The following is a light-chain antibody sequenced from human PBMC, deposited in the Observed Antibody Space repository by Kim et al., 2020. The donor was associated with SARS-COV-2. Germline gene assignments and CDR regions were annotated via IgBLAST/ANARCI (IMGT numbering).Light chain of an antibody. CDR3: CSTSNTLDYV. V-gene: IGLV2-14*03. CDR1: SGDIGNSNS. J-gene: IGLJ1*01. CDR2: DVR. Sequence: SELTQPVSMSGSPGQSITISCSGTSGDIGNSNSVSWYQQHSGEAPRLIIYDVRDRPSGVSARFSGSKSANMASLTISGLRSEDEADYYCCSTSNTLDYV.